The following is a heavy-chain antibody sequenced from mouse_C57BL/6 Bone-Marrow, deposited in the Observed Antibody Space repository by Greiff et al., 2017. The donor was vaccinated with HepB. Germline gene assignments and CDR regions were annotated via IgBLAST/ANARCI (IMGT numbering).Heavy chain of an antibody. J-gene: IGHJ1*03. CDR1: GFTFTDYY. CDR2: IRNKANGYTT. CDR3: ARYPYYYGSSYWYFDV. V-gene: IGHV7-3*01. D-gene: IGHD1-1*01. Sequence: EVKLVESGGGLVQPGGSLSLSCAASGFTFTDYYMSWVRQPPGKALEWLGFIRNKANGYTTEYSASVKGRFTISRDNSQSILYLQMNALRAEDSATYYCARYPYYYGSSYWYFDVGGTGTTVTVSS.